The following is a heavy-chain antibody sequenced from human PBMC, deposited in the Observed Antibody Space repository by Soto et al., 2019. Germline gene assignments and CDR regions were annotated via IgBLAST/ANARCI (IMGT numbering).Heavy chain of an antibody. Sequence: TLSLPCTVSGGSMSRSGSYWSWTRQHPGKGLEWIGYLYYTGSTYYNPSLKSRLTMSIDTSKNQFSLKLSSVAAADSAVYYCARARRDGYNYLDYWGQGTLVTVSS. CDR1: GGSMSRSGSY. V-gene: IGHV4-31*03. CDR3: ARARRDGYNYLDY. CDR2: LYYTGST. D-gene: IGHD5-12*01. J-gene: IGHJ4*02.